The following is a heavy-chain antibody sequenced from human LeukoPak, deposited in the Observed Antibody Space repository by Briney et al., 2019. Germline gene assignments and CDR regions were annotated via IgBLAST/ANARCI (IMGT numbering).Heavy chain of an antibody. Sequence: SETLSLTCTVSGGSISSSSYYWGWIRQPPGKGLEWIGSIYYSGSTYYNPSLKGRVTVSVDTSKNQFSLNLNSVTAADTAVYYCASYSGSHTNDAFDIWGQGTMVTVSS. CDR1: GGSISSSSYY. J-gene: IGHJ3*02. V-gene: IGHV4-39*07. CDR3: ASYSGSHTNDAFDI. D-gene: IGHD1-26*01. CDR2: IYYSGST.